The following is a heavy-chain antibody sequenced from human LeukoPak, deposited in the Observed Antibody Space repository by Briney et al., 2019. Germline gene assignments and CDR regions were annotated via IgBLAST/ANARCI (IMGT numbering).Heavy chain of an antibody. Sequence: SETLSLTCAVYGGSFSGYYWSWIRQPAGKGLEWIGEINHSGSSNYNASLKSRVTISIDTSKNQFSLKLRSVSAADTAVYYCARGAWWLRFRAFDYWGQGTLVTVSS. CDR1: GGSFSGYY. J-gene: IGHJ4*02. CDR3: ARGAWWLRFRAFDY. CDR2: INHSGSS. D-gene: IGHD5-12*01. V-gene: IGHV4-34*01.